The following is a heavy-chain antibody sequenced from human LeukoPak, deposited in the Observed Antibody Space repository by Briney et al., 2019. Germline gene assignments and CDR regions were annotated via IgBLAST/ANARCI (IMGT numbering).Heavy chain of an antibody. D-gene: IGHD6-19*01. CDR2: INAGNGNR. J-gene: IGHJ4*02. V-gene: IGHV1-3*01. Sequence: ASVKVSCKASGYTFTSYAIHWVRQAPGQRLEWMGWINAGNGNRKYSQKFQDRVTITRDTSATTAYMELNSLTSEDTTVYYCARVSDDSGWNFDYWGQGTPVAVSS. CDR3: ARVSDDSGWNFDY. CDR1: GYTFTSYA.